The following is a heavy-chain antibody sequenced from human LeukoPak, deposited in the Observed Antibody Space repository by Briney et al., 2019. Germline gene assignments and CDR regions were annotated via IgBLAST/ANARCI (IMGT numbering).Heavy chain of an antibody. CDR1: GGSFSGYY. D-gene: IGHD3-3*02. Sequence: SETLSLTCAVYGGSFSGYYWSWIRQPPGKGLEWIGEINHSGSTNYNPSLKSRVTISVDTSKNQFSLKLSSVTAADTAVYYCARVRGFGIRISRFDYWGQGTLVTVSS. CDR3: ARVRGFGIRISRFDY. V-gene: IGHV4-34*01. CDR2: INHSGST. J-gene: IGHJ4*02.